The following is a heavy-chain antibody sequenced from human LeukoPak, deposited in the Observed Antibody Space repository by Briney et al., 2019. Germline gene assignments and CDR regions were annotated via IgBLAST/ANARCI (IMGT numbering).Heavy chain of an antibody. J-gene: IGHJ4*02. V-gene: IGHV1-2*02. CDR3: ARAPMIVVVFPPRLDY. CDR1: GYTFTGYY. CDR2: INPNSGGT. Sequence: ASVKVSCKTSGYTFTGYYMHWVRQAPGQGLEWMGWINPNSGGTNYAQKFQDRVTMTGDTSISTTYMELSRLTSDDTAVYYCARAPMIVVVFPPRLDYWGQGTLVTVSS. D-gene: IGHD3-22*01.